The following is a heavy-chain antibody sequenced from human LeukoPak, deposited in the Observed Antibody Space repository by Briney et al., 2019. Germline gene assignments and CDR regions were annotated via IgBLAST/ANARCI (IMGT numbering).Heavy chain of an antibody. CDR2: IYYSGST. CDR1: GGSISSSSYY. D-gene: IGHD3-22*01. CDR3: ASLSYDSSGYHDAFDI. J-gene: IGHJ3*02. Sequence: NASETLSLTCTVSGGSISSSSYYWGWIHQPPGKGLEWIGSIYYSGSTYYNPSLKSRVTISVDTSKNQFSLKLSSVTAADTAVYYCASLSYDSSGYHDAFDIWGQGTMVTVSS. V-gene: IGHV4-39*01.